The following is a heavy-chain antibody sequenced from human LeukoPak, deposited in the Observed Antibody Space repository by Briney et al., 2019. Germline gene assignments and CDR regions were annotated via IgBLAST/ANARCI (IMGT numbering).Heavy chain of an antibody. CDR3: ARRIVVVTARGLVDWFDP. CDR1: GDSLTGYW. D-gene: IGHD2-21*02. V-gene: IGHV4-59*08. J-gene: IGHJ5*02. CDR2: IYYTGST. Sequence: SETLSLTCSVSGDSLTGYWWTWLRQPPGKGLEYIGIIYYTGSTNYNPSLKRRVTLSADTSKNQFSLKLSSVTAADTAVYYCARRIVVVTARGLVDWFDPWGQGTLVTVSS.